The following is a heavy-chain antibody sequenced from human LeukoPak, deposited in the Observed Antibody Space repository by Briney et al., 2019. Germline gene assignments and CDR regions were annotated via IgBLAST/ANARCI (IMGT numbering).Heavy chain of an antibody. V-gene: IGHV3-7*01. CDR1: GFTFSSYW. D-gene: IGHD5-24*01. J-gene: IGHJ6*02. CDR2: IKQDGSEK. Sequence: GGSLRLSCAASGFTFSSYWMSWVRQAPGKGLEWVANIKQDGSEKYYVDSVKGRFTISRDNAKNSLYLQMNSLRAEDTAVYYCAGDWVEKAMGMDVWGQGSTVTVSS. CDR3: AGDWVEKAMGMDV.